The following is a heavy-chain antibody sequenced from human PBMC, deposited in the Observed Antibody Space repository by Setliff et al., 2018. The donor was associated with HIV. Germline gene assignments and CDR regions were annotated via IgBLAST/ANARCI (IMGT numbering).Heavy chain of an antibody. CDR3: ARGTRVGANDAFDI. D-gene: IGHD1-26*01. CDR2: INPDSGGT. CDR1: GYTSTGYY. Sequence: ASVKVSCKASGYTSTGYYIHWVRQAPGQGLEWMGQINPDSGGTNYAQKFQGRVTMTRDTSISTAYVALSRLSSDDTAVYYCARGTRVGANDAFDIWGQGTMVTVSS. V-gene: IGHV1-2*06. J-gene: IGHJ3*02.